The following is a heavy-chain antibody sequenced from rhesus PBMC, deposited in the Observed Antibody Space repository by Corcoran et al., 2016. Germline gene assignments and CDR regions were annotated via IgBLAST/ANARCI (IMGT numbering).Heavy chain of an antibody. Sequence: QVQLQESGPGLVKPSETLSLTCAVSGGSITSGYFYWSWIRQPPGKGREWIGYITYSGTTRSNPSLKSRVTIARDTSKNQFSLKLNSVTAADTAVYYCTTNWGSPRAWGQGVLVTVSS. CDR1: GGSITSGYFY. V-gene: IGHV4-122*02. D-gene: IGHD7-45*01. J-gene: IGHJ4*01. CDR3: TTNWGSPRA. CDR2: ITYSGTT.